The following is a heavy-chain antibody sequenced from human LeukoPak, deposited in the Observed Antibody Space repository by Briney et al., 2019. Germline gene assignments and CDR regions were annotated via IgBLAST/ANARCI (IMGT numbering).Heavy chain of an antibody. D-gene: IGHD3-22*01. Sequence: GGSLRLSCAASGFIFTSYTMTWVRQAPGKGLEWVSAISDSGDTTYYADSVKGRFTISRDNSKNTLYLQMNSLRAEDTAVYYCAKDGYSKGVYYYDSSGLSVAWGQGTLVTVSS. CDR1: GFIFTSYT. V-gene: IGHV3-23*01. CDR3: AKDGYSKGVYYYDSSGLSVA. J-gene: IGHJ4*02. CDR2: ISDSGDTT.